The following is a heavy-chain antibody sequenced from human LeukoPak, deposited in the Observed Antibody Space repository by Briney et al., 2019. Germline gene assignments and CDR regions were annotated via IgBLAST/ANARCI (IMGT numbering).Heavy chain of an antibody. CDR2: ISYDGSNK. J-gene: IGHJ4*02. D-gene: IGHD3-22*01. CDR3: AKDGVITMIVVGLDY. V-gene: IGHV3-30*18. CDR1: GFTFSSYG. Sequence: PGGSLRLSCAASGFTFSSYGMHWVRQALGKGLEWVAVISYDGSNKYYAVSVKGRFTISRDNSKNTLYLQMNSLRAEDTAVYYCAKDGVITMIVVGLDYWGQGTLVTVSS.